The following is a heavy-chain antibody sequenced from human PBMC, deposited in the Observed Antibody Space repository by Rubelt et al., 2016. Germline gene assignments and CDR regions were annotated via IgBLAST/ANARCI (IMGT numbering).Heavy chain of an antibody. J-gene: IGHJ4*02. CDR3: ARDQWTAPDY. Sequence: EVQLVESGGGLVQPGGSLRLSCAASGFTFSSYWMHWVRQAPGKGLVWVSRINSDGSSISYADSVKGRFTIAGDNSKNTLDLQMNSLRAEDTAVYYCARDQWTAPDYWGQGTLVTVSS. D-gene: IGHD6-19*01. V-gene: IGHV3-74*01. CDR1: GFTFSSYW. CDR2: INSDGSSI.